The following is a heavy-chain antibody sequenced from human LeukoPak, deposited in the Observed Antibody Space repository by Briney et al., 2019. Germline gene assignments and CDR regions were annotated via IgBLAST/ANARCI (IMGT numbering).Heavy chain of an antibody. D-gene: IGHD2-21*02. J-gene: IGHJ4*02. V-gene: IGHV1-18*01. Sequence: GASVKVSCKASGYTFTSYGISWVQQAPGQGLEWMGWISAYNGNTDYAQELQGRVTMTTDTSTSTAYMELRSLRSDDTAVYYCARIYYTVSIVVVTATEFDYWGQGTLVTVSS. CDR1: GYTFTSYG. CDR2: ISAYNGNT. CDR3: ARIYYTVSIVVVTATEFDY.